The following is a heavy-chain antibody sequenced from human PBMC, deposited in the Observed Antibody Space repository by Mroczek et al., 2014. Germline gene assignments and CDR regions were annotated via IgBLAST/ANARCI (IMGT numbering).Heavy chain of an antibody. Sequence: QVQLQESGAGLLKPSETLSLTCAVYGGSFSGYYWSWIRQPPGKGLEWIGEINHSGSTNYNPSLKSRVTISVDTSKNQFSLKLSSVTAADTAVYYCARGLSPEFGVVIITPFDYWGQGTLVTVSS. V-gene: IGHV4-34*01. CDR3: ARGLSPEFGVVIITPFDY. CDR2: INHSGST. CDR1: GGSFSGYY. J-gene: IGHJ4*02. D-gene: IGHD3-3*01.